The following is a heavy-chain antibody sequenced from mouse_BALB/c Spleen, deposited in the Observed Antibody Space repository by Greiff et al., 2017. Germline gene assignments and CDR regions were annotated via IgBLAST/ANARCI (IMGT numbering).Heavy chain of an antibody. Sequence: EVHLVESGGGLVQPGGSLKLSCAASGFDFSRYWMSWVRQAPGKGLEWIGEINPDSSTINYTPSLKDKFIISRDNAKNTLYLQMSKVRSEDTALYYCARREVLRYYAMDYWGQGTSVTVSS. CDR2: INPDSSTI. J-gene: IGHJ4*01. V-gene: IGHV4-1*02. CDR3: ARREVLRYYAMDY. CDR1: GFDFSRYW. D-gene: IGHD2-14*01.